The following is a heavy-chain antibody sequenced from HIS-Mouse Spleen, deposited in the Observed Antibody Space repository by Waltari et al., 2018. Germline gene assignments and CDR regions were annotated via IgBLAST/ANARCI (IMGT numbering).Heavy chain of an antibody. V-gene: IGHV4-4*07. CDR3: ARDFHDFWSGYYGGDKKHDAFDI. Sequence: QVQLQESGPGLVKPSETLSLTCTVSGGSISSYYWSWIRQPAGKGLEWIGRIYTSGSTTYNPSLKSRVTMSVDTSKNQVSLKLSSVTAADTAVYYCARDFHDFWSGYYGGDKKHDAFDIWGQGTMVTVSS. D-gene: IGHD3-3*01. CDR1: GGSISSYY. CDR2: IYTSGST. J-gene: IGHJ3*02.